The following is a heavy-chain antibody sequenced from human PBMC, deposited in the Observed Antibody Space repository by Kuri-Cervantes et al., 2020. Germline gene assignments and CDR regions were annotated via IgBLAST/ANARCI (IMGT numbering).Heavy chain of an antibody. CDR3: AAAIAATLFDY. CDR2: IIPIFGTA. V-gene: IGHV1-69*13. D-gene: IGHD6-13*01. Sequence: SVKVSCKASGGTFSSYAISWVRQAPGQGLEWMGGIIPIFGTANYAQKFQGRVTMTEDASTDTAYMDLSSLRSEDTAKYYCAAAIAATLFDYWGQGTLVTVSS. J-gene: IGHJ4*02. CDR1: GGTFSSYA.